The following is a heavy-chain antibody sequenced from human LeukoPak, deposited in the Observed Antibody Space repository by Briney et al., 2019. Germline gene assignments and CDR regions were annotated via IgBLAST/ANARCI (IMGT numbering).Heavy chain of an antibody. D-gene: IGHD3-22*01. J-gene: IGHJ4*02. CDR1: GYTLTSYY. CDR3: ARDQIITYYYDSSGFDY. CDR2: INPNSGGT. V-gene: IGHV1-2*02. Sequence: ASVKVSCKASGYTLTSYYMHWVRQAPGQGLEWMGWINPNSGGTNYAQKFQGRVTMTRDTSISTAYMELSRLRSDDTAVYYCARDQIITYYYDSSGFDYWGQGTLVTVSS.